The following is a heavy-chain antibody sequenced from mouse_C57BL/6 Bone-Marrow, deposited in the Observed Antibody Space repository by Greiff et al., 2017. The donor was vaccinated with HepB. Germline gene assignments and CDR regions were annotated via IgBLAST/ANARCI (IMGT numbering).Heavy chain of an antibody. CDR1: GYSFTGYF. Sequence: VQLKQSGPELVKPGDSVKISCKASGYSFTGYFMNWVMQSHGKSLEWIGRINPYNGDTFYNQKFKGKATLTVDKSSSTAHMELRSLTSEDSAVYYCARGLYKYDMDYWGQGTSVTVAS. CDR2: INPYNGDT. D-gene: IGHD3-3*01. V-gene: IGHV1-20*01. J-gene: IGHJ4*01. CDR3: ARGLYKYDMDY.